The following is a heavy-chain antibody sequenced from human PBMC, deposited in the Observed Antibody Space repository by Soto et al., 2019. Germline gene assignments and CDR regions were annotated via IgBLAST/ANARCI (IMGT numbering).Heavy chain of an antibody. Sequence: AAVKVSCTASGFTFTTYGISWVRQARGQVLEWMGWISAYNGNTNYVQKFQGRVTMTTDTYTRTAYMELRSMRYDDTAVYYCGIDQGSSWYELDSWGQGTLVTVSS. V-gene: IGHV1-18*01. D-gene: IGHD6-13*01. CDR2: ISAYNGNT. CDR1: GFTFTTYG. CDR3: GIDQGSSWYELDS. J-gene: IGHJ4*02.